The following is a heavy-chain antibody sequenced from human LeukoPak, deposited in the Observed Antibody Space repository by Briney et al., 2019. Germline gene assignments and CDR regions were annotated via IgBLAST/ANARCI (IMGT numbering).Heavy chain of an antibody. J-gene: IGHJ4*02. Sequence: ASVKVSCKASGYTFTGYYMHWVRQAPGQGLEWMGRINPNSGGTNYAQKFQGRVTMTRDTSISTAYMELSRLRSDDTAVYYCARRYCSGGSCSIDYWGQGTLVTVSP. CDR2: INPNSGGT. CDR3: ARRYCSGGSCSIDY. CDR1: GYTFTGYY. V-gene: IGHV1-2*06. D-gene: IGHD2-15*01.